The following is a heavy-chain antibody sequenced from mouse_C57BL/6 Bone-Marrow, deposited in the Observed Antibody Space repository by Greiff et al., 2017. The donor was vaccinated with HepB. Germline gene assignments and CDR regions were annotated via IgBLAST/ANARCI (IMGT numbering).Heavy chain of an antibody. D-gene: IGHD2-4*01. J-gene: IGHJ3*01. CDR3: TTYDYDVPCFAD. Sequence: EVHLVESGGGLVQPGGSMKLSCAASGFTFSDAWMDWVRQSPEKGLEWVAEIRNKANNNATNYAVSVKGRFTVSRDDSKSSLYLQMNSLRAEDTGIYYCTTYDYDVPCFADWGQGTLVTVSS. V-gene: IGHV6-6*01. CDR2: IRNKANNNAT. CDR1: GFTFSDAW.